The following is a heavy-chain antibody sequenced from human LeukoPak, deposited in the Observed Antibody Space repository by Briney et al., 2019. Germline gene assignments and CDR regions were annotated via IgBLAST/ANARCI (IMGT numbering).Heavy chain of an antibody. D-gene: IGHD6-19*01. CDR3: ARDASGWGFTDY. CDR1: GFTFSSYS. J-gene: IGHJ4*02. V-gene: IGHV3-48*02. CDR2: ISSSYSTM. Sequence: GGSLRLSCAASGFTFSSYSMNWVRQAPGKGLEWDSYISSSYSTMYYADSVRGRFTISRDNAKNSLYLQMNSLRDEDTAVYYCARDASGWGFTDYWGQGTLVTVSS.